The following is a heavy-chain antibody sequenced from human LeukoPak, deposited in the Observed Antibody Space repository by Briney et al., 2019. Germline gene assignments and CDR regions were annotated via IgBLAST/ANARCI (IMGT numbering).Heavy chain of an antibody. D-gene: IGHD1-26*01. CDR2: TNPNSGGT. V-gene: IGHV1-2*02. CDR1: GYTFTGYY. J-gene: IGHJ4*02. CDR3: ASLSYLVGAIRDY. Sequence: ASVKVSCKASGYTFTGYYMHWVRQAPGQGLEWMGWTNPNSGGTNYAQKFQGRVTMTRDTSISTAYMELSRLRSDDTAVYYCASLSYLVGAIRDYWGQGTLVTVSS.